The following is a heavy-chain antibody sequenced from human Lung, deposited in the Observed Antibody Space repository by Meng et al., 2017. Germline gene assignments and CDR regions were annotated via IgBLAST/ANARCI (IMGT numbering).Heavy chain of an antibody. CDR3: ARDLAWVLFDY. D-gene: IGHD3-3*01. J-gene: IGHJ4*02. CDR1: GFNFGDYI. Sequence: FGGGLVQPGGSLILSCGVSGFNFGDYIMTWVRQSPGKGLEWISSIVSDGGITTYADSVKGRFTVSRDNAKNTLYLQMNSLGADDTAVYYCARDLAWVLFDYWGQGALVTVSS. V-gene: IGHV3-74*01. CDR2: IVSDGGIT.